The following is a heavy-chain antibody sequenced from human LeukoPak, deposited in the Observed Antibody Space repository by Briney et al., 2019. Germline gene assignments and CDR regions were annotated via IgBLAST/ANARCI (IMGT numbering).Heavy chain of an antibody. D-gene: IGHD1-26*01. CDR3: IRDSGTYYVGA. CDR2: IYSYNGNT. V-gene: IGHV1-18*01. J-gene: IGHJ5*02. CDR1: GYTFTSYG. Sequence: ASVKVSCKASGYTFTSYGISWVRQAPGQGLEWMGWIYSYNGNTNYAQKFQGRVTMTTDTSTSIAYMELRSLTSDDTAVYYCIRDSGTYYVGAWGQGTLVTVSS.